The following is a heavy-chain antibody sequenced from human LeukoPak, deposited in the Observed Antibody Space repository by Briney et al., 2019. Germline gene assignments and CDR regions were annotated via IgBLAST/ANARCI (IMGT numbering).Heavy chain of an antibody. CDR2: INPSGGST. J-gene: IGHJ4*02. CDR3: VLIVGATPVDY. Sequence: ASVKVSCKASGYTFTSYYMHWVRQAPGQGLEWMGIINPSGGSTSYAQKFQGRVTMTRDMSTSTVYMELSSLRSEDTAVYYCVLIVGATPVDYWGQGTLVTVSS. CDR1: GYTFTSYY. D-gene: IGHD1-26*01. V-gene: IGHV1-46*01.